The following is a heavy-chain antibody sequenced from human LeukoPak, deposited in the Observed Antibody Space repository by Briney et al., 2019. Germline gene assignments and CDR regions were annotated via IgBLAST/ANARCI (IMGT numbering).Heavy chain of an antibody. D-gene: IGHD1-14*01. Sequence: GGSLRLSCAASGFTFSSYEMNWVRQTPGKRLEWIARIKRQSEGWTKDYAAPVKGRFTISRDDSKSTVYLQMNSLEIEDTAVYYCSRNADHDWWGQGTLVTVSS. J-gene: IGHJ4*02. CDR1: GFTFSSYE. CDR2: IKRQSEGWTK. CDR3: SRNADHDW. V-gene: IGHV3-15*01.